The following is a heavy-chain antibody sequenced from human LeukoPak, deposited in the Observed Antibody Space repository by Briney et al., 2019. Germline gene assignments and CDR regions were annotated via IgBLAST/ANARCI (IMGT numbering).Heavy chain of an antibody. CDR2: IYYSGST. V-gene: IGHV4-59*12. CDR3: ARDGSGWYDNYFDY. D-gene: IGHD6-19*01. Sequence: PSETLSLTCSVSGGSIITYYWSWIRQPPGKRLEWIAYIYYSGSTYYNPSLKSRVTMSVDTSKNQFSLKLSSVTAADTAVYYCARDGSGWYDNYFDYWGQGTLVTVSS. CDR1: GGSIITYY. J-gene: IGHJ4*02.